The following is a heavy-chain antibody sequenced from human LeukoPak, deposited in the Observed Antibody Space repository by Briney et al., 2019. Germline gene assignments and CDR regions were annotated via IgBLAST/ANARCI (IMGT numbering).Heavy chain of an antibody. CDR2: IYHSGST. CDR1: GGSISSSNW. Sequence: SETLSLTCAVSGGSISSSNWWSWVRPPPGKGLEWIGEIYHSGSTNYNPSLKSRVTISVDKSKNQFSPKLSSVTAADTAVYYCARDLGAAAGTGNWFDPWGQGTLVTVSS. J-gene: IGHJ5*02. V-gene: IGHV4-4*02. CDR3: ARDLGAAAGTGNWFDP. D-gene: IGHD6-13*01.